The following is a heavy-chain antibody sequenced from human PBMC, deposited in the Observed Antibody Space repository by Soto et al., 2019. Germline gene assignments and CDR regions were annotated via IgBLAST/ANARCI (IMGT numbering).Heavy chain of an antibody. D-gene: IGHD3-9*01. CDR1: VFTFSSYA. V-gene: IGHV3-23*01. Sequence: PWWSLRLSCSASVFTFSSYAMSWVRQAPGKGLEWVSAISGSGGSTYYADSVKGRFTISRDNSKNTPYLQMNSLRAEDTAVYYCAKDGDYDILTGYYRRYYYGMDVWGQGTTVTVSS. J-gene: IGHJ6*02. CDR3: AKDGDYDILTGYYRRYYYGMDV. CDR2: ISGSGGST.